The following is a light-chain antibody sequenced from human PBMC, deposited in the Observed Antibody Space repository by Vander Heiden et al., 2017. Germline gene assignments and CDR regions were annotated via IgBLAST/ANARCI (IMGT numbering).Light chain of an antibody. CDR1: QGIYKY. CDR2: DAS. V-gene: IGKV1-27*01. J-gene: IGKJ5*01. CDR3: QKDNNTHD. Sequence: DIQMTQSPSSLSASVGDRVTITCRASQGIYKYLAWYRQKPGKVPELLIYDASTLQLGVPSRFSGSGSGTDFTLTISSLQPEDVANYYWQKDNNTHDFGQGTRLEIK.